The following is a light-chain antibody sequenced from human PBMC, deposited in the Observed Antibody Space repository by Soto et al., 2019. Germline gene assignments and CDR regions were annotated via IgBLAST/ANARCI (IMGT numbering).Light chain of an antibody. CDR3: QQCDDWPHT. Sequence: EIVMTQSPATLSVSLGERATLSCRASQSLSSNLAWYQQKPGQAPRLLIYGGSTRATGTPARFSGSGSGTEFTLTISSLQSEDFGVYYCQQCDDWPHTFGQGTKVEIK. CDR2: GGS. V-gene: IGKV3D-15*01. J-gene: IGKJ1*01. CDR1: QSLSSN.